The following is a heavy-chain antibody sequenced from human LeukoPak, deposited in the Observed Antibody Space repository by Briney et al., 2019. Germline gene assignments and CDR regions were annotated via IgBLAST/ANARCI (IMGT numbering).Heavy chain of an antibody. V-gene: IGHV4-34*01. CDR2: INHSGST. D-gene: IGHD5-24*01. CDR3: ARQRRDGYKKIDY. Sequence: SETLSLTCAVYGGSFSGYYWSWIRQPPGKGLEWIGEINHSGSTNYNPSLKSRVTISVDTSKNQFSLKLSSVTAADTAVYYCARQRRDGYKKIDYWGQGTLVTVSS. J-gene: IGHJ4*02. CDR1: GGSFSGYY.